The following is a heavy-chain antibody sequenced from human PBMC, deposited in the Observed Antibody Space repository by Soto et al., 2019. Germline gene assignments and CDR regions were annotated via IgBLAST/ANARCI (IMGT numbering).Heavy chain of an antibody. Sequence: GGSLRLSCAASGFTFSSYGMHWVRQAPGKGLEWVAVISYGGSNKYYADSVKGRFTISRDNSKNTLYLQMNSLRAEDTAVYYCAKSDSYGDFGQLDYWGQGTLVTVSS. CDR3: AKSDSYGDFGQLDY. D-gene: IGHD5-18*01. CDR2: ISYGGSNK. V-gene: IGHV3-30*18. CDR1: GFTFSSYG. J-gene: IGHJ4*02.